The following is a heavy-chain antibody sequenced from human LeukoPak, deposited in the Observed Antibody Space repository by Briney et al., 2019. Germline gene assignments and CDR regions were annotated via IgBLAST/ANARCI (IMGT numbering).Heavy chain of an antibody. Sequence: PSETLSLTCTVSGGSISSYYWSWIRQPPGKGLEWIGYIYYSGSTNYNPSLKSRVTISVDTSKNQFSLKLSSVTAADTAVDYCARDSWGYYWGQGTLVTVSS. V-gene: IGHV4-59*01. CDR1: GGSISSYY. J-gene: IGHJ4*02. CDR3: ARDSWGYY. D-gene: IGHD2-15*01. CDR2: IYYSGST.